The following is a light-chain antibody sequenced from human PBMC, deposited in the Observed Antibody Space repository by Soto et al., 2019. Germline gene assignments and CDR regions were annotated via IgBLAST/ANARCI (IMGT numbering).Light chain of an antibody. CDR1: ERISDY. CDR3: QQHGSSPIT. Sequence: DIQMTQSPSSLSASVGDRVTSSCRASERISDYLAWYQQKPGKAPKLLINTASSLRSGVPSRFSGSGSGTDFTLTISRLEPEDFAVYYCQQHGSSPITFGQGTRREIK. V-gene: IGKV1-39*01. J-gene: IGKJ5*01. CDR2: TAS.